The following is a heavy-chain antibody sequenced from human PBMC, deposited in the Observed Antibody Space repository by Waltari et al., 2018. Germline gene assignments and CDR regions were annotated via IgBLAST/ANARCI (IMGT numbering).Heavy chain of an antibody. D-gene: IGHD3-3*01. Sequence: QVQLQESGPGLVKPSEPLSLTCTASGGSISSYYWCWLRQSPGEGLEWIGYIYYSGVTNYNPSLKSRVTISVDTSKNQFSLKLSSVTAADTAVYYCARDEGGDFWSGYYLNSGGMDVWGQGTTVTVSS. CDR2: IYYSGVT. V-gene: IGHV4-59*01. J-gene: IGHJ6*02. CDR3: ARDEGGDFWSGYYLNSGGMDV. CDR1: GGSISSYY.